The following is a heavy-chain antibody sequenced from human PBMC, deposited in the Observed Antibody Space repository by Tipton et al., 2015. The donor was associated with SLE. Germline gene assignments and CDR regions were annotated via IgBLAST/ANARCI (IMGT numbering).Heavy chain of an antibody. CDR1: GFTFTDYS. D-gene: IGHD4-17*01. CDR2: ISSSSSYI. Sequence: VQLVQSGGGLVQPGGSLRLSCTASGFTFTDYSMDWVRQAPGKGLEWVSYISSSSSYIYYADSVKGRFTISRDNAKNSLYLQMNSLRAEDTAIYYCARDGGGKGDYENRYFDNWGQGTLVTVSS. CDR3: ARDGGGKGDYENRYFDN. J-gene: IGHJ4*02. V-gene: IGHV3-21*01.